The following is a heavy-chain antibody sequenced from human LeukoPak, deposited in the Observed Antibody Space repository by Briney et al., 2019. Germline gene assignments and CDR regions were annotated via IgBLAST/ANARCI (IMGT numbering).Heavy chain of an antibody. CDR1: GFTFSTYN. D-gene: IGHD2-15*01. CDR2: ITSSSTYI. J-gene: IGHJ4*02. Sequence: PGGSLRLSCAASGFTFSTYNMNWVRQAPGKGLEWVSSITSSSTYIYYADSVKGRFTISRDNAKNSLYLQMNSLRAEDTAVYYCARDPPDIVVVVADDPYYFDYWGQGTLVTVSS. V-gene: IGHV3-21*01. CDR3: ARDPPDIVVVVADDPYYFDY.